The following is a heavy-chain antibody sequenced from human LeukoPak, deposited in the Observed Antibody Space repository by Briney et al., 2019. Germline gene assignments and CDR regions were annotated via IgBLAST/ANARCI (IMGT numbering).Heavy chain of an antibody. V-gene: IGHV3-20*04. CDR3: ARGSDYSSSSGSHDY. CDR2: INWNGGRT. D-gene: IGHD6-6*01. J-gene: IGHJ4*02. Sequence: GGSLRLSCAASGFTFDDYGMSWVRQAPGKGLEWVSGINWNGGRTGYADTVKGPFTISRDNAKNSLYLQMNSLRAEDTALYYCARGSDYSSSSGSHDYWGQGTLVTVSS. CDR1: GFTFDDYG.